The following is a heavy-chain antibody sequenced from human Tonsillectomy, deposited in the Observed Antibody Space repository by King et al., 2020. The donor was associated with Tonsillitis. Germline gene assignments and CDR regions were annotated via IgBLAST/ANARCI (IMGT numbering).Heavy chain of an antibody. CDR3: ARGRNWNDRKYYFAY. D-gene: IGHD1-20*01. Sequence: VQLVESGAEVKKPGSSVKVSCKASGGTFSSYAISWVRQAPGQGLEWMGGIIPIFGTANYAQKLQGRVTITADESTSTAYMELSSLRSEDTAVYYCARGRNWNDRKYYFAYWGQGTLVTVSS. J-gene: IGHJ4*02. CDR2: IIPIFGTA. CDR1: GGTFSSYA. V-gene: IGHV1-69*01.